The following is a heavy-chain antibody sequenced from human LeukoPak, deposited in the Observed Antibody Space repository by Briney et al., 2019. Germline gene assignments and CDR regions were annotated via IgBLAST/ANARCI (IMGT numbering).Heavy chain of an antibody. CDR3: ATSEGGGFFDY. V-gene: IGHV4-59*08. CDR2: IYYSGST. CDR1: GGSISSYY. Sequence: SETLSLTCSVSGGSISSYYWSWIRQPPGKGLEWIGYIYYSGSTNYNPSLKSRVIISVDTSKNQFSLKLRSVSAADTAIYYCATSEGGGFFDYWGQGTPVTVSS. J-gene: IGHJ4*02. D-gene: IGHD4-23*01.